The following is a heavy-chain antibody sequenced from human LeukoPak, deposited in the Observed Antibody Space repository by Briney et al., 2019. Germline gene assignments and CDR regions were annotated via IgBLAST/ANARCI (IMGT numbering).Heavy chain of an antibody. J-gene: IGHJ4*02. V-gene: IGHV3-74*01. CDR1: GFSFSVYW. Sequence: GGSLRLSCAASGFSFSVYWMHWVRQAPGKGPVWVSRIKTDGSITDYADSVKGRFTISRDNSKNTLYLQMNSLRAEDTAVYYCAKDSWDIVVVPAAMLDYWGQGTLVTVSS. D-gene: IGHD2-2*01. CDR2: IKTDGSIT. CDR3: AKDSWDIVVVPAAMLDY.